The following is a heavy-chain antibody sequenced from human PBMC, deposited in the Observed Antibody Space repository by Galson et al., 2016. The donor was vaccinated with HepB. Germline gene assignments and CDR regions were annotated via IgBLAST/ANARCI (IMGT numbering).Heavy chain of an antibody. CDR1: GFTFSNCA. V-gene: IGHV3-23*01. CDR3: AKETYYDFLSGYYSNYYYGVDA. CDR2: ISGGGGST. D-gene: IGHD3-3*01. J-gene: IGHJ6*02. Sequence: SLRLSCAASGFTFSNCAMTWVRQAPGKGLEWVSRISGGGGSTHYADSVKGRFTISRENSKNTLYLQMNSLRAEDTAAYYCAKETYYDFLSGYYSNYYYGVDAWGQGTTVTVSS.